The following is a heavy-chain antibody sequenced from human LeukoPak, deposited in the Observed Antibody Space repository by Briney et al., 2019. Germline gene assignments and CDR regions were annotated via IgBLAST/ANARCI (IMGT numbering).Heavy chain of an antibody. CDR3: ARISPQWELDAFDI. CDR1: GYSISSGSY. Sequence: PSETLSLTCSVSGYSISSGSYWGWIRQPPGKGPEWIGSTYHSGSTYYNPSLKSRVTISVDTSKNQFSLKLNSVTAADTAVYYCARISPQWELDAFDIWGQGTMVTVSS. CDR2: TYHSGST. V-gene: IGHV4-38-2*01. D-gene: IGHD1-26*01. J-gene: IGHJ3*02.